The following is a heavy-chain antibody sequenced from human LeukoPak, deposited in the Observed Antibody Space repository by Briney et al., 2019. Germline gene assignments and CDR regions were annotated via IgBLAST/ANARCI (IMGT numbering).Heavy chain of an antibody. CDR3: ARRGPRPAAAGKGPFGY. Sequence: SETLSLTCAVYGGSFSGYYWSWIRQPPGKGLEWIGEINNSGSTNYNPSLKSRVTISVDTPKNQFSLKLSSVSAADTAVYYCARRGPRPAAAGKGPFGYWGQGTLVTVSS. J-gene: IGHJ4*02. CDR1: GGSFSGYY. CDR2: INNSGST. D-gene: IGHD6-13*01. V-gene: IGHV4-34*01.